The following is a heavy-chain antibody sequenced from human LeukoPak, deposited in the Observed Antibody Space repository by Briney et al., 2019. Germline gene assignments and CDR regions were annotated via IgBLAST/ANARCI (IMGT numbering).Heavy chain of an antibody. CDR3: ARTITMIVVPYYFDY. V-gene: IGHV3-48*03. J-gene: IGHJ4*02. CDR2: ISSSGSTI. D-gene: IGHD3-22*01. CDR1: GFTFSSYE. Sequence: GGSLRLSCAASGFTFSSYEMNWVRQAPGKGLEWVSYISSSGSTIYYADSGKGRFTISRDNAKNSLYLQMNSLRAEDTAVYYCARTITMIVVPYYFDYWGQGTLVTVSS.